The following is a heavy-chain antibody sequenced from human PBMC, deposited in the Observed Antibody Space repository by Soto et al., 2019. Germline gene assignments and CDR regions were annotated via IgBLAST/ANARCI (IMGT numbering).Heavy chain of an antibody. J-gene: IGHJ6*02. D-gene: IGHD6-13*01. CDR1: GYSFTSYW. CDR2: IYPGDSDT. CDR3: ARTSAAGKYYYGMDV. Sequence: GESLKISCKGSGYSFTSYWIGWVRQMPGKGLEWMGIIYPGDSDTRYSPSFQGQVTISADKSISTAYLQWSSPKASDTAMYYCARTSAAGKYYYGMDVWGQGTTVTVPS. V-gene: IGHV5-51*01.